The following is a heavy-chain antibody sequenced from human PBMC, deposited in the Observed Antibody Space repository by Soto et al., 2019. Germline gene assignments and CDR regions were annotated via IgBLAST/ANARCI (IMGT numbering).Heavy chain of an antibody. V-gene: IGHV3-73*01. CDR3: TRHLPSEGDWWDV. J-gene: IGHJ6*02. CDR1: GFTFSGSA. Sequence: EVQLVESGGGLVQPGGTLKLSCAASGFTFSGSAMHWVRQASGTGLEWVGRIRSKANSYATAYAASVKGRFTISRDDSKGTAYLQMNRLRNEDTAGYYCTRHLPSEGDWWDVWCQGPTVTVSS. CDR2: IRSKANSYAT. D-gene: IGHD2-8*02.